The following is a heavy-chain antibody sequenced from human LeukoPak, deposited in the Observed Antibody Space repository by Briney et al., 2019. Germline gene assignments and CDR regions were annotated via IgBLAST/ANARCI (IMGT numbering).Heavy chain of an antibody. V-gene: IGHV3-69-1*01. CDR1: GFRFSDCD. J-gene: IGHJ5*02. Sequence: GGSLRLSCSGSGFRFSDCDLNWVRQAPGKGLEWVSSNADSIKGRFTISRDNAKNSVCLQMNSLRDEDTAVYYCTRAYPPLRTAAAGDLWGLGTLVSVSS. CDR3: TRAYPPLRTAAAGDL. D-gene: IGHD6-13*01.